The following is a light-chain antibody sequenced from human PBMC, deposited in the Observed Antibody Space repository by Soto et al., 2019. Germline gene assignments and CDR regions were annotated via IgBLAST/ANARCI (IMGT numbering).Light chain of an antibody. V-gene: IGKV3-11*01. Sequence: EVVLTQSPATLSLSPGETATLSCRASQNVDYNLAWFQQKPGQPPMLLIYVASQRAAGIPARFVGSGAGTHFTLTINSLEPDDFAVYYCQERGRWPRGSFGGGTKVEMK. CDR3: QERGRWPRGS. CDR1: QNVDYN. CDR2: VAS. J-gene: IGKJ4*01.